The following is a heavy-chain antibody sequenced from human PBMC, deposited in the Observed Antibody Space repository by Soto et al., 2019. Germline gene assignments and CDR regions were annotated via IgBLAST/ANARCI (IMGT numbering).Heavy chain of an antibody. CDR1: GYTFTSYD. CDR2: MNPNSGNT. J-gene: IGHJ6*02. V-gene: IGHV1-8*01. Sequence: QVQLVQSGAEVKKPGASVKVSCKASGYTFTSYDINWVRQATGQGLEWMGWMNPNSGNTGYAQKFKGRVTMTRNTPIGTAYMELRSLRSEDTAVYYCARYCISTSCYAGDMRYGMDVWGQGTTVTVSS. D-gene: IGHD2-2*01. CDR3: ARYCISTSCYAGDMRYGMDV.